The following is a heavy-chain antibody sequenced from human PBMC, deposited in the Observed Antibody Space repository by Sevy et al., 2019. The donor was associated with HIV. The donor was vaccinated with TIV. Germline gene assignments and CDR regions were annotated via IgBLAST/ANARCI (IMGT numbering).Heavy chain of an antibody. D-gene: IGHD1-1*01. J-gene: IGHJ4*02. V-gene: IGHV3-33*01. CDR3: ARDWNGGVFDY. CDR2: IWYDGSKQ. CDR1: GFTFSNHG. Sequence: GGSLRLSCAASGFTFSNHGMNWVRQAPGKGLEWVAEIWYDGSKQDYPDSVKGRFTISRDKNTLYLQMNSLRAEDTAVYYCARDWNGGVFDYWGQGTLVTVSS.